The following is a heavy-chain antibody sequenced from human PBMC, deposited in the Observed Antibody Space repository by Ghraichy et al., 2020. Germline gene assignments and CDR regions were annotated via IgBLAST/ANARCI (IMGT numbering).Heavy chain of an antibody. J-gene: IGHJ5*02. CDR2: IYYSGST. V-gene: IGHV4-39*01. Sequence: SQTLSLTCTVSGGSISSSNYYWGWIRQPPGKGLEWIGSIYYSGSTYYSPSLKHRVTISVDTSKNQFSLRLRSVTTADTAVYYRTKPYYDILTASFDPWGQGTLVTVSS. D-gene: IGHD3-9*01. CDR1: GGSISSSNYY. CDR3: TKPYYDILTASFDP.